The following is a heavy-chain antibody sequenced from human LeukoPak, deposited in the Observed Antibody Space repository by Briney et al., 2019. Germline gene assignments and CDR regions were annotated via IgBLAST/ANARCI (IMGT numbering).Heavy chain of an antibody. D-gene: IGHD4-17*01. J-gene: IGHJ3*02. CDR2: IRYDGSNK. Sequence: GGSLRLSCAASGFTFSSYGMHWVRQAPGKGLEWVAFIRYDGSNKYYADSVKGRFTISRDNSKNTLYLQMNSLRAEDTAVYYCAKDSDYGDYMAFDAFDIWGQGTMVTVSS. CDR3: AKDSDYGDYMAFDAFDI. CDR1: GFTFSSYG. V-gene: IGHV3-30*02.